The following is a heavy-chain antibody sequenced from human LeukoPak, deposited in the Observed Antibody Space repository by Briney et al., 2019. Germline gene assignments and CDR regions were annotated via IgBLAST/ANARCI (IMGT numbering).Heavy chain of an antibody. CDR2: IYYSGST. CDR3: ARAVPVFPYYFDY. V-gene: IGHV4-59*01. D-gene: IGHD3-10*02. J-gene: IGHJ4*02. CDR1: GGSISSYY. Sequence: PSETLSLTCTVSGGSISSYYWSWIRQPPGKGLEWIGYIYYSGSTNYNPSLKSRVTISVDTSKNQFSLKLSSVTAADTAVYYCARAVPVFPYYFDYWGQGTLVTVSS.